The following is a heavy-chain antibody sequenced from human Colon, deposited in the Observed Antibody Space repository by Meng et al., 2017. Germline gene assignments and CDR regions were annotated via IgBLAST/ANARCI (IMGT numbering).Heavy chain of an antibody. D-gene: IGHD1-26*01. Sequence: GESLKISCAASGSTFSDHYIDWVRQAPGKGLEWVCLSRNKANSYTTEYAASVKGRFTISRDASKNSLYLQMSSLKTEDTAVYYCARGYSGTYFYAFDIWGQGTMVTVSS. CDR2: SRNKANSYTT. CDR3: ARGYSGTYFYAFDI. J-gene: IGHJ3*02. CDR1: GSTFSDHY. V-gene: IGHV3-72*01.